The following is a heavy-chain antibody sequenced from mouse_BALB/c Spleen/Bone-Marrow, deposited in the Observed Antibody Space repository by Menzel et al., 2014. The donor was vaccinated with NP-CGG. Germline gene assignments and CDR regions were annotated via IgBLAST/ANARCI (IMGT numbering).Heavy chain of an antibody. Sequence: QVQLQQSGAELMKPGASVKISGKATGYIFSSYWIEWVKQRPGHGLEWIGEILPGISTNYNEKFKGKATFTADTSSNTAYMQLSSLTSEDSAVYYCARGISYHFDYWGQGTTLTVSS. CDR1: GYIFSSYW. V-gene: IGHV1-9*01. CDR2: ILPGIST. J-gene: IGHJ2*01. D-gene: IGHD5-1*01. CDR3: ARGISYHFDY.